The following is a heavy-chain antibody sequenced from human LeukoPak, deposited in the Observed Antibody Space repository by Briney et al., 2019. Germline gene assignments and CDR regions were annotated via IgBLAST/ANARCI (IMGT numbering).Heavy chain of an antibody. J-gene: IGHJ4*02. CDR3: ARDRLYEDFDY. V-gene: IGHV4-59*01. Sequence: SETLSLTCTVSGGSISSYYWSWIRQPPGKGLEWIGYIYYSGSTNYNPSLKSRVTISVDTSKNQFSLTLTSVTAADTAVYYCARDRLYEDFDYWGQGTQVIVSS. CDR1: GGSISSYY. CDR2: IYYSGST. D-gene: IGHD3-16*01.